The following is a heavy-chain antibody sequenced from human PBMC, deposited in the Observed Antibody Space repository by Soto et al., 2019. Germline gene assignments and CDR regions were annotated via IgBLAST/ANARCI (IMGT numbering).Heavy chain of an antibody. CDR3: AKDRARGYCTSSGCYGDYYYYMDV. V-gene: IGHV3-23*01. CDR1: GFTFSSYA. D-gene: IGHD2-2*01. CDR2: ISYSGGST. Sequence: GGSLRLSCAASGFTFSSYAMSWVRQAPGKGLEWVSAISYSGGSTYYADSVKGRFTISRDNSKNTLYLQMNNLRAEDTAVYYCAKDRARGYCTSSGCYGDYYYYMDVWGKGTTVTVSS. J-gene: IGHJ6*03.